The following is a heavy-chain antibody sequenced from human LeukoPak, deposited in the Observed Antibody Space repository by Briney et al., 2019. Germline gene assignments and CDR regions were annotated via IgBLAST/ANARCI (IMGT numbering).Heavy chain of an antibody. J-gene: IGHJ5*02. V-gene: IGHV1-46*01. CDR2: INPSGGST. Sequence: ASVKVSYKASGYTFTSYYMHWVRQAPGQGLEWMGIINPSGGSTSYAQKFQGRVTMTRDTSTSTVYMELSSLRSEDTAVYYCASALTVTTGWFDPWGQGTLVTVSS. CDR1: GYTFTSYY. D-gene: IGHD4-11*01. CDR3: ASALTVTTGWFDP.